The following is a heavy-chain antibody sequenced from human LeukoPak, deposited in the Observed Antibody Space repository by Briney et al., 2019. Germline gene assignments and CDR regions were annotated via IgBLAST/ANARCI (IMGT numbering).Heavy chain of an antibody. D-gene: IGHD1-26*01. J-gene: IGHJ6*02. CDR2: IGTAGDK. Sequence: GGSLRLSCAASGFTFSGYDFHWVRQVTGKGLEWVSGIGTAGDKYYPGSVKGRFTISRENAKNSLYLQMNSLRVGDTAVYYCVRVGGLDYSGMDVGGQGTRVTVSS. CDR3: VRVGGLDYSGMDV. V-gene: IGHV3-13*01. CDR1: GFTFSGYD.